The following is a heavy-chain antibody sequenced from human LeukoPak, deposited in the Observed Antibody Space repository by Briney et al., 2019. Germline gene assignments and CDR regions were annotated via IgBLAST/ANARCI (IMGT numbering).Heavy chain of an antibody. J-gene: IGHJ3*02. Sequence: AAVKVSCKASGYSFSDYFIHWVRQAPGQGLEWMGWINPNSGATNYAQKFQGRVTMTRDTSISTVYMELSRPRADDTAVFYCARDRIMGPNRAFDIWGQGTKVSVPS. CDR3: ARDRIMGPNRAFDI. CDR2: INPNSGAT. D-gene: IGHD1-26*01. V-gene: IGHV1-2*02. CDR1: GYSFSDYF.